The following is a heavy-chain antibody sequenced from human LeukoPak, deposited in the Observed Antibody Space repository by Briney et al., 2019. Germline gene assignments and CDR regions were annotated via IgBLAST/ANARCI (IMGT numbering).Heavy chain of an antibody. CDR3: AKDRCSNGIGCYYYYMDV. J-gene: IGHJ6*03. D-gene: IGHD2-8*01. Sequence: GGSLRLSCAGSGFSFSSYGMHWVHQAPGKGLEWMAFIRSDGSNKYYADSVKGRFTISRDNSKNILYLQMNSLRAEDTAVYYCAKDRCSNGIGCYYYYMDVWGKGTTVTISS. V-gene: IGHV3-30*02. CDR2: IRSDGSNK. CDR1: GFSFSSYG.